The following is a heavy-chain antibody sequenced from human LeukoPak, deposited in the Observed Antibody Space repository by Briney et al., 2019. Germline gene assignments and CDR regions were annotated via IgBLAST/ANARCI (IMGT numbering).Heavy chain of an antibody. CDR1: GGSIISVNYY. CDR2: IYYSGST. Sequence: SQTLSLTCTVSGGSIISVNYYWSCIRQPPGKRLDWIGDIYYSGSTYYNPSLNSRVTISLDTPKNQFSRNLSSVTAADTSVNSSDRGPPSYYYYGMDVWGQGTTVTVSS. J-gene: IGHJ6*02. CDR3: DRGPPSYYYYGMDV. V-gene: IGHV4-30-4*01.